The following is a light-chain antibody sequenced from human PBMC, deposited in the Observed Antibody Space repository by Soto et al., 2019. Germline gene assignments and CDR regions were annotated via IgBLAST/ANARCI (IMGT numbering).Light chain of an antibody. CDR3: SSYTSSSTRV. CDR2: DVS. Sequence: QSALTQPASVSGSPGQSITISCTGTSSYVGGYNYVSWYQQHPGKAPKLMIYDVSNRPSGVSNRFSGSKSGNTASLTISGLQTEDEADHYCSSYTSSSTRVFGTGTKVTVL. J-gene: IGLJ1*01. V-gene: IGLV2-14*03. CDR1: SSYVGGYNY.